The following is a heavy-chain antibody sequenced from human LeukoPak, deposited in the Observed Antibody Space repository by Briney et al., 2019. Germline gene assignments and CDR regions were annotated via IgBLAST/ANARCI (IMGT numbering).Heavy chain of an antibody. J-gene: IGHJ4*02. Sequence: GGSLRLSCAASGFTVSSNYMSWVRQAPGKGLEWVSVIYSGGSTYYADSVKGRFTISRDNSKNTLYLQMNSLRAEDTAVYYCAREFGDSSGYLFDYRGQGTLVTVSS. D-gene: IGHD3-22*01. CDR1: GFTVSSNY. V-gene: IGHV3-66*02. CDR2: IYSGGST. CDR3: AREFGDSSGYLFDY.